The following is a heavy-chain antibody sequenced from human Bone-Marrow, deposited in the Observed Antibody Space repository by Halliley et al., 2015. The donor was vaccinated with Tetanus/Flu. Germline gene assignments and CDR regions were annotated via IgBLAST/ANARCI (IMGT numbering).Heavy chain of an antibody. CDR2: IYTGGNI. CDR3: ARVPWSEASYFDY. V-gene: IGHV3-53*01. J-gene: IGHJ4*02. D-gene: IGHD2-8*02. CDR1: GFSVSRDY. Sequence: SLRLSCEVSGFSVSRDYMNWVRQAPGKGLEWVSVIYTGGNIFYADSVKGRFTISRDSSKNTLYLQMNSLRADDTAVYYCARVPWSEASYFDYWGQGTLVTVSS.